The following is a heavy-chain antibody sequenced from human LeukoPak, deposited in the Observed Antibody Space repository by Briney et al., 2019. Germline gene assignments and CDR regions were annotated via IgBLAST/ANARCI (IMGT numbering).Heavy chain of an antibody. D-gene: IGHD2-15*01. CDR3: APYCSGGSCTGYVQH. CDR2: IYHSGNT. Sequence: SETLSLTCAVSGGSISTSNWWSWVRQPPGKGLEWIGEIYHSGNTYYNPSLKSRVTLSVDTSKNQYSLNLYSVTAADTAMYYCAPYCSGGSCTGYVQHWGQGTLVTVFS. CDR1: GGSISTSNW. V-gene: IGHV4-4*02. J-gene: IGHJ1*01.